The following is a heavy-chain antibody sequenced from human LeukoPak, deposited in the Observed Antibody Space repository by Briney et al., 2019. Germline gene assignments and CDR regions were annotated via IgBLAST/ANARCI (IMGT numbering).Heavy chain of an antibody. CDR2: IYYSGST. Sequence: SETLSLTCTVSGGSISSYYWSWIRQPPGKGLEWIGYIYYSGSTNYNPSLKSRVTISVDTSKNQFSLKLSSVTAADTAVYYCARDIGSYSTFDYWGQGTLVTVSS. D-gene: IGHD1-26*01. V-gene: IGHV4-59*12. J-gene: IGHJ4*02. CDR1: GGSISSYY. CDR3: ARDIGSYSTFDY.